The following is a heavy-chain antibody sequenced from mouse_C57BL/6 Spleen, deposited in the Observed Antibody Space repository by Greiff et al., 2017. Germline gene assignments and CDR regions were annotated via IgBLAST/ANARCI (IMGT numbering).Heavy chain of an antibody. CDR1: GYTFTSYW. Sequence: VQLQESGAELVKPGASVKLSCKASGYTFTSYWMQWVKQRPGQGLEWIGEIDPSDSYTNYNQKFKGTATLTVDTSSSTAYMQLSSLTSEDSAVYYCARWYGSSYYYAMDYWGQGTSVTVSS. D-gene: IGHD1-1*01. CDR2: IDPSDSYT. CDR3: ARWYGSSYYYAMDY. J-gene: IGHJ4*01. V-gene: IGHV1-50*01.